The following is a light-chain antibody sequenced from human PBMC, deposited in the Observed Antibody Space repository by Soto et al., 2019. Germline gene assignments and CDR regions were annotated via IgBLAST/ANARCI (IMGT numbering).Light chain of an antibody. CDR1: QSISGW. J-gene: IGKJ1*01. CDR3: QHYKSYPWP. V-gene: IGKV1-5*01. CDR2: DAS. Sequence: MPLMHFPSAGSALVVDQVTIPCLASQSISGWLAWFQQKPGKAPELLIYDASDLESGVSSRFSGSGSGTEFTLTNSDLQPDDCATYCSQHYKSYPWPFGQGTEV.